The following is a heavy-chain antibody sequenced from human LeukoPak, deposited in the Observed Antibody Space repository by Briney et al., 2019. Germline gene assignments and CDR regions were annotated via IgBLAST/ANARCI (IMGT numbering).Heavy chain of an antibody. Sequence: PSETLSLTCAVYGGSFSGYYWSWIRQPPGKGLEWIGETNHSGSTNYNPSLKSRVTISVDTSKNQFSLKLSSVTAADTAVYYCARQGMTYYYDSSGPYFQHWGQGTLVTVSS. D-gene: IGHD3-22*01. V-gene: IGHV4-34*01. CDR3: ARQGMTYYYDSSGPYFQH. CDR1: GGSFSGYY. J-gene: IGHJ1*01. CDR2: TNHSGST.